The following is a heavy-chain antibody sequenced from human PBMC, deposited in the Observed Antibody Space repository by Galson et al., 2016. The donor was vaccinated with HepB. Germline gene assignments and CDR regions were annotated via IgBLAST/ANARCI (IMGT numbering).Heavy chain of an antibody. CDR1: GGPITSVGSY. CDR3: ARDRSSGSGNFGY. J-gene: IGHJ4*02. D-gene: IGHD3-10*01. V-gene: IGHV4-31*03. CDR2: IYHSGST. Sequence: QVQLQESGPGLVKPSETLSLTCTVPGGPITSVGSYWTWFRQHPGKGLEWIGYIYHSGSTYYNPSLKSRVSISVDTSKNQFSLRLSSVTAADTAVYYCARDRSSGSGNFGYWGQGTLVTVSS.